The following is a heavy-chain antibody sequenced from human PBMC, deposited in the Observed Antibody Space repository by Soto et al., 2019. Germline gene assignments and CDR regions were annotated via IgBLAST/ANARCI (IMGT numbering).Heavy chain of an antibody. CDR3: ARVYYDSGAYYYDYFDY. V-gene: IGHV4-38-2*01. J-gene: IGHJ4*02. D-gene: IGHD3-22*01. Sequence: PSETLSLTCAVSGYSISSGYYWGWIRQPPGKGLEWIGSIYHSESTYYNPSLKGRVTISVDTSKNQFSLKLSSVTAADTAVYYCARVYYDSGAYYYDYFDYWGQGTLVTVSS. CDR1: GYSISSGYY. CDR2: IYHSEST.